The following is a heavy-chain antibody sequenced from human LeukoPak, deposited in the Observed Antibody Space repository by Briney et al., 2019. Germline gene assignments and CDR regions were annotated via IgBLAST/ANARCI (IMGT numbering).Heavy chain of an antibody. V-gene: IGHV3-74*01. D-gene: IGHD3-10*01. J-gene: IGHJ6*02. CDR1: GFTFSTYW. Sequence: TGGSLRLSCAASGFTFSTYWMHWVRQAPGKGPVWVSRISSDGSITSYADSVKGRFTISRDNAKNSLYLQMNSLRAEDTALYYCAKGGSGSYWNYYGMDVWGQGTTVTVSS. CDR3: AKGGSGSYWNYYGMDV. CDR2: ISSDGSIT.